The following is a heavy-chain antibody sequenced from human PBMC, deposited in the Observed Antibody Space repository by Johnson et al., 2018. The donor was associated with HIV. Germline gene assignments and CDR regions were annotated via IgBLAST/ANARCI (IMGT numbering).Heavy chain of an antibody. V-gene: IGHV3-64*07. CDR1: GFTFSQYA. CDR2: ISTTGAST. D-gene: IGHD6-19*01. Sequence: VQVVESGGGLVQPGESLRLSCVASGFTFSQYAMHWVRQAPGKGLEYVSAISTTGASTDYEDSVRGRFTISRDNSKNTLYLQMGSLRAEDMAVYYCARDRYSRGWFLDAFDIWGQGTRVTVSS. CDR3: ARDRYSRGWFLDAFDI. J-gene: IGHJ3*02.